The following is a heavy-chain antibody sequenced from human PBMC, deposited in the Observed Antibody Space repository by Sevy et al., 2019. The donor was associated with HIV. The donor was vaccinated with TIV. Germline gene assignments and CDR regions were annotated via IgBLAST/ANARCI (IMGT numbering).Heavy chain of an antibody. CDR1: GGSLTSSGYY. V-gene: IGHV4-39*01. CDR3: ARWRITMVRGVIRGYYFDY. Sequence: SETLSLTCSVSGGSLTSSGYYWGWIRQPPGKGLEWIGIIYYSGSTYYNPSLKSRVTISVDTSKNQFSLKLGSVTAADTAVYYCARWRITMVRGVIRGYYFDYWGQGTLVTVSS. D-gene: IGHD3-10*01. J-gene: IGHJ4*02. CDR2: IYYSGST.